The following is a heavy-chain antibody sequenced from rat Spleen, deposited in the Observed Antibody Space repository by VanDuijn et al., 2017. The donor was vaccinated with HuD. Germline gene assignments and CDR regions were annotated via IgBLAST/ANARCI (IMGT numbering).Heavy chain of an antibody. D-gene: IGHD2-2*01. Sequence: EVQLVESGGDLVQPGRSLKLSCAASGFTFNSYDMAWVRQAPTKGLEWVASISPSGGFTYYRDSVKGRFTVSRDNTKNTLYLQMDNLRSEDTATYYCARAGYLRDWYFDFWGPGTMVTVSS. CDR3: ARAGYLRDWYFDF. V-gene: IGHV5S13*01. CDR1: GFTFNSYD. CDR2: ISPSGGFT. J-gene: IGHJ1*01.